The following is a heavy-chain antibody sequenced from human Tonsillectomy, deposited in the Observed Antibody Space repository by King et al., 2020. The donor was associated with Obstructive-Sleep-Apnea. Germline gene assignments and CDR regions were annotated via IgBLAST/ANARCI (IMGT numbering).Heavy chain of an antibody. Sequence: VQLVESGGGLVQPRGSLRLSCAASGITVTSNYMTWVRQAPGKGLEWVSVIYSGGDTYYADSVKGRFTISKDNSKNTLYLQMNSLRAEDTAVYYCGITQYTSGWYSDKWGQGTLVTVSS. CDR3: GITQYTSGWYSDK. J-gene: IGHJ4*02. D-gene: IGHD6-19*01. CDR2: IYSGGDT. CDR1: GITVTSNY. V-gene: IGHV3-66*01.